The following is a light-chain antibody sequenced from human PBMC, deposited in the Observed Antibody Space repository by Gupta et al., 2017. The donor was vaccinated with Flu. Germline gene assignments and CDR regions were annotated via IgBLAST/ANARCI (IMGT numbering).Light chain of an antibody. J-gene: IGKJ5*01. CDR3: RHYGSSPLLT. CDR1: QSLSINN. Sequence: RATLTCRARQSLSINNLAGSQQQPAEAPRQLIIGAASRATSIPVRFSSSGSGTDFTLTISRIEHEDFAVYYCRHYGSSPLLTFGQGTRLEIK. CDR2: GAA. V-gene: IGKV3-20*01.